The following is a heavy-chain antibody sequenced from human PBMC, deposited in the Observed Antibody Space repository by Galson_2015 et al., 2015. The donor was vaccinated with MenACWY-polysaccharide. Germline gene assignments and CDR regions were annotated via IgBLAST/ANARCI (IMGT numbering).Heavy chain of an antibody. CDR3: TRHRAADGTIDAFEI. J-gene: IGHJ3*02. D-gene: IGHD1-1*01. V-gene: IGHV5-51*01. CDR2: IYPGDSDT. Sequence: QSGAEVKKPGESLKISCKGSGYSFRTFWIGWVRQMPGKGLEWMGIIYPGDSDTRYSPSFQGQVIISADKSTNTPYLQWSSLKASDTAMYYCTRHRAADGTIDAFEIWGQGTMVTVSS. CDR1: GYSFRTFW.